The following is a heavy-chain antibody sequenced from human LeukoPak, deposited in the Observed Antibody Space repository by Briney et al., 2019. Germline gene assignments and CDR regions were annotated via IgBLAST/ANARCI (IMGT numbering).Heavy chain of an antibody. D-gene: IGHD3-3*01. V-gene: IGHV4-34*01. J-gene: IGHJ4*02. CDR2: INHSGST. CDR1: GGSFSGYY. Sequence: SETLSLTCAVYGGSFSGYYWSWIRQPPGKGLEWIGEINHSGSTNYNPSLKSRVTISVDTSKNQFSLKLSSVTAADTAVYYCARGTYYDFWSGYYAGGYFDYWGQGTLVTVSS. CDR3: ARGTYYDFWSGYYAGGYFDY.